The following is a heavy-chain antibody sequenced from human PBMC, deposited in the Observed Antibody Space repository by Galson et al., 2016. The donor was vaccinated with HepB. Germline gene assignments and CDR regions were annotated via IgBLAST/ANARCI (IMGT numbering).Heavy chain of an antibody. J-gene: IGHJ4*02. D-gene: IGHD3-16*01. Sequence: SETLSLTCTVSGYSISSGYYWGWIRQPPGKGLEWIASIYHSGSTYYNPSLKSRVTISVDTSKNQFSLKLDSVTAADTAVYYCARFYVWDNPPPGRIDYWGQGTLVTVSS. CDR1: GYSISSGYY. V-gene: IGHV4-38-2*02. CDR2: IYHSGST. CDR3: ARFYVWDNPPPGRIDY.